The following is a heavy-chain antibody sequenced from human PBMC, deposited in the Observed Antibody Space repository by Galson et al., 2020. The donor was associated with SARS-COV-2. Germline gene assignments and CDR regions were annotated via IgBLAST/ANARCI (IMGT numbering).Heavy chain of an antibody. CDR2: FDPEDGET. D-gene: IGHD6-19*01. CDR3: ATGLAVAGTALAYYYYYGMDV. V-gene: IGHV1-24*01. Sequence: GASAQVSCEVSGYTLTELSMHWVRQAPGNGLEGMGGFDPEDGETIYAKKFQGRVTMTEDTSTDTAYMELSSMRSEDTAVYYCATGLAVAGTALAYYYYYGMDVCGQGATVTVSS. J-gene: IGHJ6*02. CDR1: GYTLTELS.